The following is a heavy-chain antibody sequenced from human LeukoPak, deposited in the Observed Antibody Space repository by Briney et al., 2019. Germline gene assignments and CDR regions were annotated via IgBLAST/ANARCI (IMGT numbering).Heavy chain of an antibody. V-gene: IGHV3-53*04. CDR2: IYSGGST. CDR3: ARARSGSNLGAYYFDY. Sequence: GGSLRLSCAASGFTVSSNYMSWVRQAPGKGLEWVSVIYSGGSTYYADSVKGRFTTSRHNSKNTLYLQMNSLRAEDTAVYYCARARSGSNLGAYYFDYWGQGTLVTVSS. J-gene: IGHJ4*02. D-gene: IGHD1-26*01. CDR1: GFTVSSNY.